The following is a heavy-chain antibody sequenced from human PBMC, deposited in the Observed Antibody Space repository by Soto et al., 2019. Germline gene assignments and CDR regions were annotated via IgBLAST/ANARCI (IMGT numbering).Heavy chain of an antibody. CDR2: MNPNSGNT. J-gene: IGHJ4*02. CDR3: ARERSSGWYVDY. Sequence: QVQLVQSGAEVKKPRASVKVSCKASGYTFTSYDINWVRQATGQGLEWMGWMNPNSGNTAYAQKFQGRVTMTRNTSISTAYMELSSLRSEDTAVYYCARERSSGWYVDYWGQGTLVTVSS. V-gene: IGHV1-8*01. CDR1: GYTFTSYD. D-gene: IGHD6-19*01.